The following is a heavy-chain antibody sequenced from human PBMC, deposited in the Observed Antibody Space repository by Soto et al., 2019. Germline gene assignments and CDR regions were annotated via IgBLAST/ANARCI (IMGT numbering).Heavy chain of an antibody. J-gene: IGHJ5*02. V-gene: IGHV4-4*02. CDR3: AGYREFSRGYFDP. D-gene: IGHD2-2*01. CDR1: NGTIASAVW. CDR2: VSHDGKV. Sequence: QVILQESGGSLVEPSETLSLICVVSNGTIASAVWWSWIRQPPGKGLEWIGEVSHDGKVNYNPSLRSRLNISADKSRNQLSLTLTSVTAADTAIYYCAGYREFSRGYFDPWGQGTLVTVSS.